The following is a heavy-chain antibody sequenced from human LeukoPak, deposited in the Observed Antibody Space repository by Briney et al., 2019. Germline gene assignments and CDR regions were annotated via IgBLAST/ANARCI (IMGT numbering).Heavy chain of an antibody. CDR2: LTWNSGSI. D-gene: IGHD3-22*01. J-gene: IGHJ4*02. CDR3: AKGSDSGYNFFDY. CDR1: GFTFDNYA. V-gene: IGHV3-9*01. Sequence: PGGSLRLSWAASGFTFDNYALHWVRQAPGKGLEWVSGLTWNSGSIGYADSVKGRFTISRDNAQNSLYLQMNSLRPEDTAFYYCAKGSDSGYNFFDYWGQGTLVTVSS.